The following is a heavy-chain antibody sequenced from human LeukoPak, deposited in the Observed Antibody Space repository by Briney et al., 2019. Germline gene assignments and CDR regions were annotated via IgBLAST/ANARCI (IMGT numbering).Heavy chain of an antibody. V-gene: IGHV3-48*03. Sequence: PGGSLRLSCAASGFTFSSYEMNWVRQAPGKGLEWVSYISSSGSTIYYADSVKGRLTISRDNAKNSLYLQMNSLRAEDTAVYYCARAAAMIGREYYFDYWGQGTLVTVSS. D-gene: IGHD3-22*01. J-gene: IGHJ4*02. CDR1: GFTFSSYE. CDR3: ARAAAMIGREYYFDY. CDR2: ISSSGSTI.